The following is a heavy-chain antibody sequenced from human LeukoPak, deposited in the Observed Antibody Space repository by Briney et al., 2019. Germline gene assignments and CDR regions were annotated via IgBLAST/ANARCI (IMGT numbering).Heavy chain of an antibody. CDR2: IWYDGSNK. CDR1: GFTFSNYD. D-gene: IGHD5-24*01. J-gene: IGHJ4*02. CDR3: ARHGYNYGSDY. Sequence: GGSLRLSCAASGFTFSNYDVHWVRQAPGKGLEWVAVIWYDGSNKYYVDSVKGRFTISRDISKNTLYLQMNSLSAEDTAVYYCARHGYNYGSDYWGQGTLVTVSS. V-gene: IGHV3-33*01.